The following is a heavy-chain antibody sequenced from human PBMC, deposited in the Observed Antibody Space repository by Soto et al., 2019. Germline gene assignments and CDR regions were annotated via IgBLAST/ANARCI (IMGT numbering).Heavy chain of an antibody. J-gene: IGHJ4*02. CDR3: ARGIYSFDY. CDR2: IGTTGDT. V-gene: IGHV3-13*01. CDR1: GFTFSTYD. Sequence: VGSLRLSCAASGFTFSTYDMHWVRQATGKGLEWVSTIGTTGDTYYPVSVKGRFTISRENAKNSLYLQMKSLRAGDTDVYYCARGIYSFDYWGQGTLVTVSS.